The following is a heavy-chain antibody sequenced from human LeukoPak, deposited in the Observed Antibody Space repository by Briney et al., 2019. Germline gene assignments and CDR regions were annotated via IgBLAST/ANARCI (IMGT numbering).Heavy chain of an antibody. CDR3: AKVGGYSYGSRYY. CDR1: GFTFSSYA. J-gene: IGHJ4*02. V-gene: IGHV3-23*01. CDR2: ISGSGGST. D-gene: IGHD5-18*01. Sequence: HPGRSLRLSCAASGFTFSSYAMSWVRQAPGKGLEWVSAISGSGGSTYYADSVKGRFTISRDNSKNTLYLQMNSLRAEDTAVYYCAKVGGYSYGSRYYWGQGTLVTVSS.